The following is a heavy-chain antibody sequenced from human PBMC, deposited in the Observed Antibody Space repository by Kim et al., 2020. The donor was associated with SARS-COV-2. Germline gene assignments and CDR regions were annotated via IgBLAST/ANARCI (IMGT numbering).Heavy chain of an antibody. CDR2: IDPSDSCT. J-gene: IGHJ4*02. D-gene: IGHD2-21*01. CDR1: GYRFSTYW. V-gene: IGHV5-10-1*01. CDR3: ARGSGWGSSGYFDF. Sequence: GESLKISCKGSGYRFSTYWISWVRQMPGKGLEWMGRIDPSDSCTNYSPSFQGHVTIPADKSRSTAYLQWSSLKASDTATYYCARGSGWGSSGYFDFWGQGVLVTVSS.